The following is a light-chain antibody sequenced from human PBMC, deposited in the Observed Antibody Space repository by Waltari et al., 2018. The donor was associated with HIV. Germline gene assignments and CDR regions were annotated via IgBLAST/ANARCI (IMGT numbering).Light chain of an antibody. CDR1: QSVSQW. V-gene: IGKV1-5*03. CDR2: KAS. Sequence: DIQMTQSPSTLSASVGDRVTITCRASQSVSQWLAWYQQRPVEAPKLLISKASSLESGAPSRFSGTGSGTEFTLTISSLQPEDFATYYCQQYSAYELSFGGGTKVEIK. J-gene: IGKJ4*01. CDR3: QQYSAYELS.